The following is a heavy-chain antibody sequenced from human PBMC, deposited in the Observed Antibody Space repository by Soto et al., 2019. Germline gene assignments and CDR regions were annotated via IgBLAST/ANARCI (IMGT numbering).Heavy chain of an antibody. D-gene: IGHD1-26*01. V-gene: IGHV1-24*01. J-gene: IGHJ5*02. CDR2: FDPEDGET. Sequence: QVQLVQSGAEVKKPGASVKVSCKVSGYTLTELSMHWVRQAPGKGLEWMGGFDPEDGETIYAQKFQGRVTMTEDTSTDTAYMELSSLKSENTAVYYCATVNDLLPLYWFDPWGQGTLVTVSS. CDR3: ATVNDLLPLYWFDP. CDR1: GYTLTELS.